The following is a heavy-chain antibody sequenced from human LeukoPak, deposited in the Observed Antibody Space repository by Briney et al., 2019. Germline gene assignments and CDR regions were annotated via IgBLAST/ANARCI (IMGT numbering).Heavy chain of an antibody. V-gene: IGHV4-39*01. D-gene: IGHD6-13*01. Sequence: PSETLSLTCTVSGGSISSSGYYWGWIRQPPGKGLEWIGSIYYSGSTYYNPSLKSRVTISVDTSKNQFSLKLSSVTAADTAVYYCARGLHHRSYSSSWYYGNKGWFDPWGQGTLVTVSS. CDR2: IYYSGST. CDR1: GGSISSSGYY. J-gene: IGHJ5*02. CDR3: ARGLHHRSYSSSWYYGNKGWFDP.